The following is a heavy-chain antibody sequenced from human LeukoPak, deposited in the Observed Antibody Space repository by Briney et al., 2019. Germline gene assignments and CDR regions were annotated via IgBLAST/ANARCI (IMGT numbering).Heavy chain of an antibody. CDR1: GGSFSGYY. D-gene: IGHD2-15*01. CDR3: ARGGYCSAGSCYSPYYYYYYMDV. CDR2: INHSGST. Sequence: SETLSLTCAVYGGSFSGYYWSWIRQPPGKGLEWIGEINHSGSTNYNPSLKSRVTISVDTSKNQFSLKLSSVTAADTAVYYCARGGYCSAGSCYSPYYYYYYMDVWGKGTTVTVSS. J-gene: IGHJ6*03. V-gene: IGHV4-34*01.